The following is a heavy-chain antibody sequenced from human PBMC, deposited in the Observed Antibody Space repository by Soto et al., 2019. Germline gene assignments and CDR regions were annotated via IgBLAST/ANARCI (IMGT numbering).Heavy chain of an antibody. CDR1: GDEVSRKSAA. D-gene: IGHD6-13*01. V-gene: IGHV6-1*01. CDR2: TYYRSKWYN. J-gene: IGHJ6*02. Sequence: LQPESLTCSISGDEVSRKSAAWNWIRKSPSRGLEWLGRTYYRSKWYNDYAVSVKSRITINPDTSKNQFSLQLNSVTPEDTAVYYCARGKDSSSHPRGNYYYGMDVCGQGTTVPVSS. CDR3: ARGKDSSSHPRGNYYYGMDV.